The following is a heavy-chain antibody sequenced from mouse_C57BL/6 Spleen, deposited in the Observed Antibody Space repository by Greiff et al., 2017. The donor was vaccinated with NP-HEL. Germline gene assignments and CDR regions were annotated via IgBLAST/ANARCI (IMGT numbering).Heavy chain of an antibody. Sequence: VQLQQPGAELVRPGSSVKLSCKASGYTFTSYWMHWVKQRPIQGLEWIGNIDPSDSETHYNQKFKDKATLTVDKSSSTAYMQLSSLTSEDSAVYYSARNWGNAMDYWGQGTSVTVSS. CDR3: ARNWGNAMDY. CDR2: IDPSDSET. V-gene: IGHV1-52*01. J-gene: IGHJ4*01. D-gene: IGHD4-1*01. CDR1: GYTFTSYW.